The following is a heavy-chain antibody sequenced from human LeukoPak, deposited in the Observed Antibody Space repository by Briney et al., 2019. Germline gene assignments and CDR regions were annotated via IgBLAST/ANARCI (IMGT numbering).Heavy chain of an antibody. J-gene: IGHJ4*02. CDR2: IKVDGSEK. D-gene: IGHD5-24*01. V-gene: IGHV3-7*01. Sequence: PRGSLRLSCIASGFTFSNSWLSWVRQAPGKGLEWVANIKVDGSEKYYVDSVKGRFTISRDNAKNSLCLQMNSLRAEDTAVYYCARIRWQPGRVFDYWGQGALVTVSS. CDR3: ARIRWQPGRVFDY. CDR1: GFTFSNSW.